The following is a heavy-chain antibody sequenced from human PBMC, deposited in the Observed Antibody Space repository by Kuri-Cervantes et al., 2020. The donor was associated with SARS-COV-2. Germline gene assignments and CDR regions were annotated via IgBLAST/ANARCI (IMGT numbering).Heavy chain of an antibody. J-gene: IGHJ4*01. D-gene: IGHD2-2*01. CDR2: IWYDGSNK. CDR3: ASERSPKYCSSTSCYVI. CDR1: GFTFSSYG. V-gene: IGHV3-33*01. Sequence: GESLKISCAASGFTFSSYGMHWVRQAPGKGLEWVAVIWYDGSNKYYADSVKGRFTISRDNSKNTLYLQMNSLRAEDTAVYYCASERSPKYCSSTSCYVIWGQGTQVTVSS.